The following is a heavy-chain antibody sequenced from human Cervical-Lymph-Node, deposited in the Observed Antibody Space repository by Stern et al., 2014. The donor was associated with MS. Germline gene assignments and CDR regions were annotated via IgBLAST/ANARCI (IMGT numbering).Heavy chain of an antibody. CDR1: GGSISRSTYY. Sequence: QLQLQESGPGLVKPSETLSLTCSVSGGSISRSTYYWGWIRQPPGKGLEWIGSIYYSGTTYYNPSLKSRVTIDTSTNQFSPRLHFGTAADTAVYYCARHDGWLPHYWSQGTLVTVSS. CDR3: ARHDGWLPHY. V-gene: IGHV4-39*01. D-gene: IGHD5-12*01. CDR2: IYYSGTT. J-gene: IGHJ4*02.